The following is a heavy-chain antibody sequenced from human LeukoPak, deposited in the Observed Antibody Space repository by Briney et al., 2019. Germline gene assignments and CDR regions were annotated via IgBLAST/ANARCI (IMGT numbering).Heavy chain of an antibody. CDR2: IYPGDSDT. V-gene: IGHV5-51*01. Sequence: GESLQISCKGSGYGFTSYWIGWGRPMPGKGLEWMGIIYPGDSDTRYSPSFQAQVTISADKSISTAYLQWSSLKASDTAMYYCARRGSSGWQGNDAFDIWGQGTMVTVSS. D-gene: IGHD6-19*01. CDR1: GYGFTSYW. J-gene: IGHJ3*02. CDR3: ARRGSSGWQGNDAFDI.